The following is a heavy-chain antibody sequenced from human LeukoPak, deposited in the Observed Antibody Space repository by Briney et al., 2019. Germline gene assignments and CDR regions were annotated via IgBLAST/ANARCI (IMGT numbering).Heavy chain of an antibody. Sequence: GASVKVSCKASGYTFTSYDINWVRQATGQGLEWMGWMNPNSGNTGYAQKFQGRVTITRNTSISTAYMELSSLRSEDTAVYYCARGRGSGQLWPNWFDPWGQGTLVTVSS. CDR3: ARGRGSGQLWPNWFDP. V-gene: IGHV1-8*03. CDR2: MNPNSGNT. J-gene: IGHJ5*02. CDR1: GYTFTSYD. D-gene: IGHD5-18*01.